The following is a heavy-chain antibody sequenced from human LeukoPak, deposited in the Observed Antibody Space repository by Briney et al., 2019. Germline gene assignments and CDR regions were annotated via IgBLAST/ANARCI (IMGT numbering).Heavy chain of an antibody. CDR2: IYNSGST. J-gene: IGHJ5*02. V-gene: IGHV4-39*07. CDR3: VRDLVSEYQLLYSYWFDP. CDR1: GGSISSSSYY. D-gene: IGHD2-2*02. Sequence: SETLSLTCTVSGGSISSSSYYWGWIRQPPGKGLEWIGSIYNSGSTNYNPSLKSRVTMSRDTSKNQFSLKLSSVTAADTAVYYCVRDLVSEYQLLYSYWFDPWGQGTLVTVSS.